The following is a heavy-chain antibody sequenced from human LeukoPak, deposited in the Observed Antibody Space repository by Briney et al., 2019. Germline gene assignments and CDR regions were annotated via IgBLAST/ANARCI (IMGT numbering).Heavy chain of an antibody. CDR1: GYTFPNYG. D-gene: IGHD1-7*01. CDR3: ARALGSGTHYYYYYMDV. Sequence: ASVKVSCKASGYTFPNYGVSWVRQAPGQGLEWMGWVSGYNGNTNFAKNVQGRVTMTTDISTSTAYMELRSLISDDTAVYYCARALGSGTHYYYYYMDVWGKGTTVTVSS. J-gene: IGHJ6*03. CDR2: VSGYNGNT. V-gene: IGHV1-18*01.